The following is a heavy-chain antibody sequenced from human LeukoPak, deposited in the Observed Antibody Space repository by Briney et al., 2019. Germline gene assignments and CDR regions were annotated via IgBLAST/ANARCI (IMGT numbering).Heavy chain of an antibody. Sequence: GGSLRLSCIVSGFTLSSYEMSWLRQAPGKGLEGVARIEYSGGSAYYADSVKGRFTISRDNSKNTLYLQMNSLRAEDTAVYYCAKPHPVVAASNYWGQGTLVTVSS. J-gene: IGHJ4*02. D-gene: IGHD2-15*01. V-gene: IGHV3-23*01. CDR2: IEYSGGSA. CDR1: GFTLSSYE. CDR3: AKPHPVVAASNY.